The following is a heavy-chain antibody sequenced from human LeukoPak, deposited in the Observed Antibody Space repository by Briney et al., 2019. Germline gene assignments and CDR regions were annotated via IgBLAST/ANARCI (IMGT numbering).Heavy chain of an antibody. CDR2: IYYSGST. Sequence: SETLSLTCTVSGGSIGSSSYYWGWIRQPPGKGLEWIGSIYYSGSTYYNPSLKSRVTISVDTSKNQFSLKLSSVTAADTAVYYCARRRRYCSGGSCYDAFDIWGQGTMVTVSS. CDR3: ARRRRYCSGGSCYDAFDI. V-gene: IGHV4-39*01. D-gene: IGHD2-15*01. CDR1: GGSIGSSSYY. J-gene: IGHJ3*02.